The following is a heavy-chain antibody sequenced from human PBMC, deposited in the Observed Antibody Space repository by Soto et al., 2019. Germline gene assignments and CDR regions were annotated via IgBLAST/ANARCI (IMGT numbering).Heavy chain of an antibody. V-gene: IGHV3-66*01. D-gene: IGHD1-7*01. Sequence: EVQLVESGGDLVQPGGSLRLSCAASGFAVSSNYMTWVRQAPGKGLEWVSVIHSGGDTHYADSVRGRFTISRDNSKNTLYLQMNSLSAEDTAVYYCARSRTGTTYGGMDVWAKGPRSPSP. J-gene: IGHJ6*02. CDR1: GFAVSSNY. CDR2: IHSGGDT. CDR3: ARSRTGTTYGGMDV.